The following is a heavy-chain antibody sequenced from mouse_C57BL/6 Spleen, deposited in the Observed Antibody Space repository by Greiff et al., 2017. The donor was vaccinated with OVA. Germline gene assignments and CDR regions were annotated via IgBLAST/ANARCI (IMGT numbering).Heavy chain of an antibody. V-gene: IGHV5-17*01. D-gene: IGHD1-1*01. CDR1: GFTFSDYG. CDR3: AREATTVVADYAMDY. Sequence: EVQLQESGGGLVKPGGSLKLSCAASGFTFSDYGLHWVRQAPEKGLEWVAYISSGSSTIYYADTVKGRFTISRDNAKNTLFLQMTSLRSEDTAMYYCAREATTVVADYAMDYWGQGTSVTVSS. CDR2: ISSGSSTI. J-gene: IGHJ4*01.